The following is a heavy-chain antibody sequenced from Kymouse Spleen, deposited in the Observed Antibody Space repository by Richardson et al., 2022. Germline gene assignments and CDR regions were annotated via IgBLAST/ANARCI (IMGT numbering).Heavy chain of an antibody. CDR3: ARGEGLLCDYVYYYGMDV. V-gene: IGHV3-33*01. D-gene: IGHD4-17*01,IGHD4-23*01. CDR1: GFTFSSYG. J-gene: IGHJ6*02. CDR2: IWYDGSNK. Sequence: QVQLVESGGGVVQPGRSLRLSCAASGFTFSSYGMHWVRQAPGKGLEWVAVIWYDGSNKYYADSVKGRFTISRDNSKNTLYLQMNSLRAEDTAVYYCARGEGLLCDYVYYYGMDVWGQGTTVTVSS.